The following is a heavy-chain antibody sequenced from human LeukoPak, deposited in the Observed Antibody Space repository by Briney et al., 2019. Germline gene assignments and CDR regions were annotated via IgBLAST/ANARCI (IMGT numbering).Heavy chain of an antibody. Sequence: GGSLRLSCAASGFTFSSYSMSWLRQAPRKGLEWVSAISGSGGSTYYADSVKGRFTISRDNSKNTLYLQMNSLSAEDTAVYYCATLGGCSGGSCYTGGYYYYYMDVWGKGTTDSVSS. J-gene: IGHJ6*03. CDR2: ISGSGGST. V-gene: IGHV3-23*01. D-gene: IGHD2-15*01. CDR3: ATLGGCSGGSCYTGGYYYYYMDV. CDR1: GFTFSSYS.